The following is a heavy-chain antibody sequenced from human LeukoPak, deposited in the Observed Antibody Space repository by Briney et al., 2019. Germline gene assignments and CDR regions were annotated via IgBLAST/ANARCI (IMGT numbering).Heavy chain of an antibody. V-gene: IGHV4-59*08. J-gene: IGHJ4*02. D-gene: IGHD2-21*02. CDR1: GDSIGPYY. Sequence: SETLSLTCSVSGDSIGPYYWSWIRHPPGKGLEWIAYISYGGTTYYSPSLKSRATVSLDTSQNQFSLRLSSVTAADTAVYYCGRHLGVTAAPVDHWGQGALVTVSS. CDR3: GRHLGVTAAPVDH. CDR2: ISYGGTT.